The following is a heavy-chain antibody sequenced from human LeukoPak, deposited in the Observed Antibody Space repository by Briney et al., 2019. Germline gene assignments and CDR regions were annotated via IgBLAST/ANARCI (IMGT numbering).Heavy chain of an antibody. CDR2: TRNKPNSYTT. D-gene: IGHD5-24*01. J-gene: IGHJ4*02. Sequence: GGSLRLSCAASGFIFSDHYMDWVRQAPGKGLEWVGRTRNKPNSYTTEYAASVKGRFTISRDDSKNSLYLQMNSLKTEDTAVYYCARARRDVYNAELDYWGQGTLVTVSS. V-gene: IGHV3-72*01. CDR3: ARARRDVYNAELDY. CDR1: GFIFSDHY.